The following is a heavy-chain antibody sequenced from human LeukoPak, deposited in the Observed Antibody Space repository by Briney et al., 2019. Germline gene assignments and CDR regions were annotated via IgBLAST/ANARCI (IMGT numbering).Heavy chain of an antibody. Sequence: SETLSLTCTVSGGSISSYYWSWIRQPPGKELEWIGYIYYSGSTNYNPSLKSRVTISVDTSKNQFSLKLSSVTAADTAVYYCARTSLAYCGGDCYSEWFDPWGQGTLVTVSS. CDR1: GGSISSYY. J-gene: IGHJ5*02. V-gene: IGHV4-59*01. CDR2: IYYSGST. CDR3: ARTSLAYCGGDCYSEWFDP. D-gene: IGHD2-21*02.